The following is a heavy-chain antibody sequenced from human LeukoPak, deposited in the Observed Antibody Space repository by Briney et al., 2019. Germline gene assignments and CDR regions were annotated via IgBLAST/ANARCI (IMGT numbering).Heavy chain of an antibody. CDR2: ISGSGGDT. D-gene: IGHD6-13*01. J-gene: IGHJ4*02. CDR1: GFTFSIYA. V-gene: IGHV3-23*01. CDR3: ARRWYLDY. Sequence: GGSLRLSCAASGFTFSIYAVSWVRQAPGKGLEWVSVISGSGGDTYYADSVKGRFTISRDNSKNTLYLQMNSLRAEDTAVYYCARRWYLDYWGLGTLVTVSS.